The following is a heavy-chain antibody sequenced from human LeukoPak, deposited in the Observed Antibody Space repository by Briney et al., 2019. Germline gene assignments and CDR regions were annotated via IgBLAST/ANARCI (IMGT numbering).Heavy chain of an antibody. Sequence: SETLSLTCTVSGGSISSYYWSWIRQPPGKGLEWIGYIYYSGSTNYNPSLKSRVTISVDTSRNQFSLKLSSVTAADTAVYYCARMTTVTSPAFGYWGQGTLVTVSS. V-gene: IGHV4-59*01. CDR1: GGSISSYY. J-gene: IGHJ4*02. D-gene: IGHD4-17*01. CDR2: IYYSGST. CDR3: ARMTTVTSPAFGY.